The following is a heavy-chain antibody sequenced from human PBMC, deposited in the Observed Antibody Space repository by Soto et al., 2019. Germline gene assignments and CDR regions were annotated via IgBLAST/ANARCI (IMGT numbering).Heavy chain of an antibody. J-gene: IGHJ4*01. CDR3: ARELNTESSAYYSFAF. Sequence: ASVKVSCKTSGYIFTAYGLAWPRQASGQRPEWMGWVSTNDDRTNYAQKFQGRVTMTTDRSTTTTSTELRSLRPDDTAVYYCARELNTESSAYYSFAFWGQ. V-gene: IGHV1-18*01. D-gene: IGHD3-22*01. CDR2: VSTNDDRT. CDR1: GYIFTAYG.